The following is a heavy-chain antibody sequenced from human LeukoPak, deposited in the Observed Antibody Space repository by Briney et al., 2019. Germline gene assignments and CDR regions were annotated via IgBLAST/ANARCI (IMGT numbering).Heavy chain of an antibody. Sequence: SETLSLTCTVSGGSISSYYWSWIRQPPGKGLEWIGYIYYSGSTNYNPSLKSRVTISVDTSRNQFSLTLTSVTAADTAVYYCATSIGPYGSKNAFDVWGQGTMVTVSS. CDR1: GGSISSYY. D-gene: IGHD1-26*01. CDR3: ATSIGPYGSKNAFDV. J-gene: IGHJ3*01. CDR2: IYYSGST. V-gene: IGHV4-59*08.